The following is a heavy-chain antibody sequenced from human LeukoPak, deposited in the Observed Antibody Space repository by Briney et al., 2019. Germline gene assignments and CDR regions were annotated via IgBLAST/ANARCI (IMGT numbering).Heavy chain of an antibody. CDR3: AKGDWYYYDSGGYPDY. CDR2: IRYDGSNK. Sequence: PGGSLRLSCAASGLTLSSHGMHWVRQAPGKGLEWVAFIRYDGSNKYYADSVKGRFTISRDNSKNTLYLQMNSLRTEDTALYYCAKGDWYYYDSGGYPDYWGQGTLVTVSS. V-gene: IGHV3-30*02. CDR1: GLTLSSHG. J-gene: IGHJ4*02. D-gene: IGHD3-22*01.